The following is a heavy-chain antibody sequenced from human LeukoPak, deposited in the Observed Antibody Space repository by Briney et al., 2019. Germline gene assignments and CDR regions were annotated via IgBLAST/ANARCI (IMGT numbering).Heavy chain of an antibody. V-gene: IGHV4-59*12. Sequence: PSETLSLTCSVSGGSLTYYYWTWIRQPPGRRPEWIGFIYYSGSTYYNPSLKSRVTISVDTSKNQFSLKLSSVTAADTAVYYCARDPPFRVGMDVWGQGATVTVSS. D-gene: IGHD3-10*01. CDR2: IYYSGST. J-gene: IGHJ6*02. CDR1: GGSLTYYY. CDR3: ARDPPFRVGMDV.